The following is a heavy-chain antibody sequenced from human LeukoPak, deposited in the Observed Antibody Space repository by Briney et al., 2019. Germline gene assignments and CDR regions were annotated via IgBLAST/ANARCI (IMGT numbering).Heavy chain of an antibody. CDR2: IYYSGST. CDR1: GGSISSGGYY. V-gene: IGHV4-30-4*08. Sequence: PSETLSLTCTVSGGSISSGGYYWSWIRQHPGKGLEWIGYIYYSGSTYYNPSLKSRVTISVDTSKNQFSLKLSSVTAADTAVYYCARGSVVVPAAILGWFDPWGQGTLVTASS. CDR3: ARGSVVVPAAILGWFDP. J-gene: IGHJ5*02. D-gene: IGHD2-2*02.